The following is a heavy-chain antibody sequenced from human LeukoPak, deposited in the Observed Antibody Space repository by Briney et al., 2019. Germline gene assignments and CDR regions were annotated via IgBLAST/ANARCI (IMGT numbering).Heavy chain of an antibody. CDR1: GFTFSSYA. J-gene: IGHJ4*02. CDR2: ISYDGSNK. Sequence: GGSLRLSCAASGFTFSSYAMHWVHQAPGKGLEWVAVISYDGSNKYYADSVKGRFTISRDNSKNTLYLQMNSLRAEDTAVYYCARDGYGDSYYFDYWGQGTLVTVSS. D-gene: IGHD4-17*01. CDR3: ARDGYGDSYYFDY. V-gene: IGHV3-30-3*01.